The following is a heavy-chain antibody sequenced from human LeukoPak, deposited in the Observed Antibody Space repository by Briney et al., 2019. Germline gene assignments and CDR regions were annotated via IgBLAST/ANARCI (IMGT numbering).Heavy chain of an antibody. D-gene: IGHD3-9*01. V-gene: IGHV1-18*01. Sequence: GASVKVSCKPSGYTFTSYGISWVRQAPGQGLEWMGWISAYNGNTNYAQKLQVRVTMTTDTSTSTAYMELRSLRSDDTAVYYCARNHYDILSGYYYYYMDVWGKGTTVTISS. CDR2: ISAYNGNT. CDR1: GYTFTSYG. J-gene: IGHJ6*03. CDR3: ARNHYDILSGYYYYYMDV.